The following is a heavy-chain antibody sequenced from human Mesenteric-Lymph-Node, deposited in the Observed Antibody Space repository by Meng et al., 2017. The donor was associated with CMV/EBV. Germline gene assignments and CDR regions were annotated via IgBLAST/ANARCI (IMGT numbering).Heavy chain of an antibody. Sequence: SVKVSCKASGGTFNSYAISWVRQAPGQGLEWMGGIIPIFGTANYAQKFQGRVTITTDESTSTAYMELSSLRSEDTAVYYCARGPAATLAAEYFQHWGQGTLVTVSS. CDR1: GGTFNSYA. V-gene: IGHV1-69*05. D-gene: IGHD2-2*01. CDR3: ARGPAATLAAEYFQH. CDR2: IIPIFGTA. J-gene: IGHJ1*01.